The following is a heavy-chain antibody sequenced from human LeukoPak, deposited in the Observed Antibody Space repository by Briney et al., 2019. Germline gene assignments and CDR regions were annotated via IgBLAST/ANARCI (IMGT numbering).Heavy chain of an antibody. Sequence: ASVKVSCKASGYTFTGYYMHWVRQAPGQGLAWMGWINPNSGGKNYAQKFQGRVTMTRDTSISTAYMELSRLRSDDTAVYYCARVKGIAANFDYWGQGTLVTVSS. CDR3: ARVKGIAANFDY. CDR1: GYTFTGYY. D-gene: IGHD6-13*01. CDR2: INPNSGGK. J-gene: IGHJ4*02. V-gene: IGHV1-2*02.